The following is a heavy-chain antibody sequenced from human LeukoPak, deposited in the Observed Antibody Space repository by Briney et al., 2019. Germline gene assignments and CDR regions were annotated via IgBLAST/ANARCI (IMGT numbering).Heavy chain of an antibody. CDR3: AKVYGYSSGWFDY. Sequence: GSLRLSCAASGSTVSSNYMSWVRQAPGKGLEWASVIYSDGSTYYADSAKGRFTIYRHNSKNTLYLLMNSLRAEDTAVYFCAKVYGYSSGWFDYWGQGTLVTVSS. D-gene: IGHD6-19*01. J-gene: IGHJ4*02. CDR2: IYSDGST. CDR1: GSTVSSNY. V-gene: IGHV3-53*04.